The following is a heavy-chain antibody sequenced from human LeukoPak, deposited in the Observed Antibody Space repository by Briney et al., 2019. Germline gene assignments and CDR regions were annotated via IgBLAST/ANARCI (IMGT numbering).Heavy chain of an antibody. V-gene: IGHV1/OR15-1*01. J-gene: IGHJ4*02. CDR1: GYIFTDYY. CDR3: ARGGITMIVVVISLFDY. CDR2: INPNSGGT. D-gene: IGHD3-22*01. Sequence: ASVKVSCKASGYIFTDYYMHWVRQAPGQELGWMGRINPNSGGTNYAQKFQGRVTMTRDTSISTAYTELSSLRSDDTAVYYCARGGITMIVVVISLFDYWGQGTLVTVSS.